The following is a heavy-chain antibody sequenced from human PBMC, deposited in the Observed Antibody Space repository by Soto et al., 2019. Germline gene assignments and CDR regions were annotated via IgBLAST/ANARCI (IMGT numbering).Heavy chain of an antibody. CDR3: LRQTTKSRFWNWFDP. J-gene: IGHJ5*01. V-gene: IGHV3-21*01. Sequence: GSLRLSSTTSASKINAYTMHWVRQDPGKGLEWISSISESRSSIYYADSVKGRFTISRDDAGNSLFLQMNNLEVGDTAIYYCLRQTTKSRFWNWFDPCGQATPVTVSS. D-gene: IGHD4-4*01. CDR1: ASKINAYT. CDR2: ISESRSSI.